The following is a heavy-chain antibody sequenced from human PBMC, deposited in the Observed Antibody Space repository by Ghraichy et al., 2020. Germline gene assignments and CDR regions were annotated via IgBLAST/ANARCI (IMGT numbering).Heavy chain of an antibody. V-gene: IGHV3-30-3*01. CDR2: ISYDGSNK. Sequence: GGSLRLSCAASGFTFSSYAMHWVRQAPGKGLEWVAVISYDGSNKYYADSVKGRFTISRDNSKNTLYLQMNSLRAEDTAVYYCARDGEYGDSTRGFDYWGQGTLVTVSS. D-gene: IGHD4-17*01. J-gene: IGHJ4*02. CDR3: ARDGEYGDSTRGFDY. CDR1: GFTFSSYA.